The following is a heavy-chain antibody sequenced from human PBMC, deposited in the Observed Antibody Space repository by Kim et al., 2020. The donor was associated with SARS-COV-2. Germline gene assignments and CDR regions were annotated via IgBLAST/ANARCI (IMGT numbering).Heavy chain of an antibody. Sequence: SVKVSCKSSGGTFSSYAISWVRQAPGQGLEWMGGIIPIFGTANYAQKFQGKVTITADESTSTAYMELSSLRSEDTAVYYCARVSHGLWFRERNFDYWGQGTLVTVSS. CDR1: GGTFSSYA. V-gene: IGHV1-69*13. D-gene: IGHD3-10*01. CDR3: ARVSHGLWFRERNFDY. J-gene: IGHJ4*02. CDR2: IIPIFGTA.